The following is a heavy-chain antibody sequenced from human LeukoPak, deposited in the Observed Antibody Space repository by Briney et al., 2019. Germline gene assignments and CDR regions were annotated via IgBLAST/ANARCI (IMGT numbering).Heavy chain of an antibody. V-gene: IGHV3-9*01. CDR3: AKDAASYGPNDFDY. D-gene: IGHD5-18*01. CDR2: ISWNSGSI. CDR1: GFTFDDYA. J-gene: IGHJ4*02. Sequence: GGSLRLSCAASGFTFDDYAKHWVRQAPGKGLEWVSGISWNSGSIGYADSVKGRFTISRDNAKNSLYLQMNSLRAEDTALYYCAKDAASYGPNDFDYWGQGTLVTVSS.